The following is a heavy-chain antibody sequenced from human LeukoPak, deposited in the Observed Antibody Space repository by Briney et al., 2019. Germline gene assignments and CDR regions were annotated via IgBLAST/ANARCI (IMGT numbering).Heavy chain of an antibody. CDR2: IYTGGST. D-gene: IGHD7-27*01. CDR1: GFTFSSYA. Sequence: PGGSLRLSCAASGFTFSSYAMSWVRQAPGKGLEWVSVIYTGGSTSYADSVKGRFTISRDSSKNTLFLQMNSLRAEDTAVYYCARASTLRTGDAPWGQGTLVTVSS. V-gene: IGHV3-66*01. J-gene: IGHJ5*02. CDR3: ARASTLRTGDAP.